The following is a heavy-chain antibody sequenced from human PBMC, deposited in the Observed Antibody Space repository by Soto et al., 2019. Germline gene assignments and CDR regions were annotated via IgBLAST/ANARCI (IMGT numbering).Heavy chain of an antibody. V-gene: IGHV1-69*01. D-gene: IGHD3-16*02. Sequence: QVQLVQSGAEVKETGSSVKVSCKSSGYIFKNYAVTWLRQAPGQGLEWMGGIIPVFGTPDYSQKFRGRGTITADESTSTGYMEMRSLTSEDPDVYYCASDLYDYIWGSYRHWGQGTLVTVSS. CDR2: IIPVFGTP. CDR3: ASDLYDYIWGSYRH. J-gene: IGHJ4*02. CDR1: GYIFKNYA.